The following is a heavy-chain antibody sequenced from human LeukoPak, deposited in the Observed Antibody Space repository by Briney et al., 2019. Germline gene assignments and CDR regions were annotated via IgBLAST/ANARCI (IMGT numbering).Heavy chain of an antibody. CDR3: ATSGNLLWFGGVNY. CDR2: FDPEDGET. J-gene: IGHJ4*02. Sequence: ASVKVSCKVPGYTLTELSMHWVRQAPGKGLEWMGGFDPEDGETIYAQKFQGRVTMTEDTSTDTAYMELSSLRSEDTAVYYSATSGNLLWFGGVNYWGQGTLVTVSS. V-gene: IGHV1-24*01. CDR1: GYTLTELS. D-gene: IGHD3-10*01.